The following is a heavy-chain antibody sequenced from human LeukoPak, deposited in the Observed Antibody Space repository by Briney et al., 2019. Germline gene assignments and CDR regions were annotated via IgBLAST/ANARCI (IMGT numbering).Heavy chain of an antibody. CDR1: GFTFSRYA. Sequence: GGSLRLSCAASGFTFSRYAMSWVRQAPGKGLEWVSAISGSGGSTNYADSVKGRFTISRDNSKNTLYLQMNSLRAEDTAVYYCAKQPPGLELLYHFDYWGQGTLVTVSS. CDR3: AKQPPGLELLYHFDY. CDR2: ISGSGGST. J-gene: IGHJ4*02. V-gene: IGHV3-23*01. D-gene: IGHD1-7*01.